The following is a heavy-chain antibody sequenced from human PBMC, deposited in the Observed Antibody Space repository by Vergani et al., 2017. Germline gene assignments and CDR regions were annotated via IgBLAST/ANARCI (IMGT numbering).Heavy chain of an antibody. CDR3: ATNDYGDYP. CDR2: TRNKANSYTT. Sequence: EVQLVESGGVLVQPGGSLRLSCAASGFTFSDHYMDWVRQAPGKGLEWVGRTRNKANSYTTEYAASVKGRFTISRDDSKNSLYLQMNSLKAEDTAVYYCATNDYGDYPWGQRTLVTVSS. V-gene: IGHV3-72*01. D-gene: IGHD4-17*01. CDR1: GFTFSDHY. J-gene: IGHJ5*02.